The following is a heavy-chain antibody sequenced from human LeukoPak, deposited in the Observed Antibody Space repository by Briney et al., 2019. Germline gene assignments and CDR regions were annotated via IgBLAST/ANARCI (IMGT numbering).Heavy chain of an antibody. J-gene: IGHJ4*02. V-gene: IGHV4-59*01. CDR2: IYYSGST. CDR1: GXSISSYY. Sequence: SETLSLTCTVSGXSISSYYGSWIRQPPGKGLEWIGYIYYSGSTNYNPSLKSRVTISVDTSKNQFSLKLSSVTAADTAVYYCARHYRVGSSWYASLFLDYWGQGTLVTVSS. CDR3: ARHYRVGSSWYASLFLDY. D-gene: IGHD6-13*01.